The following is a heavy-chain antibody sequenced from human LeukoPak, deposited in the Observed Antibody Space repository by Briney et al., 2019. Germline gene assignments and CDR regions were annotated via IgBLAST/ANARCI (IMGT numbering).Heavy chain of an antibody. CDR1: GYTFTGYY. Sequence: ASVKVSCKASGYTFTGYYMHWVRQAPGQGLEWMGWINPNSGGTNYAQKFQGRVTMTRDTSISTAYMELSRLRSDDTAVYYCARDPELPRLFPRYYFDYWRQETGVSVPS. CDR2: INPNSGGT. J-gene: IGHJ4*02. V-gene: IGHV1-2*02. CDR3: ARDPELPRLFPRYYFDY. D-gene: IGHD1-7*01.